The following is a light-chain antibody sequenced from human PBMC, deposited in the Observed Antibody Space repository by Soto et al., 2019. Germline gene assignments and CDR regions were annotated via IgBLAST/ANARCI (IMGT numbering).Light chain of an antibody. Sequence: QSALTQPASVSGSPGQSITISCTGTSSDVGGYNYVSWYQQHPGKAPKLMICDVSNRPSGVSNRFSGSKSGNTASLTISGLQAEDEADYYCSSYTSSSTLVFGTGTKVTVL. J-gene: IGLJ1*01. CDR2: DVS. V-gene: IGLV2-14*01. CDR3: SSYTSSSTLV. CDR1: SSDVGGYNY.